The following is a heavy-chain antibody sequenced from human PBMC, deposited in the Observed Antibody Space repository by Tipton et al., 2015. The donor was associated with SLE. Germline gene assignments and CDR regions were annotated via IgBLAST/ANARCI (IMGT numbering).Heavy chain of an antibody. D-gene: IGHD2-2*01. V-gene: IGHV3-7*01. CDR2: IKQDGSEK. J-gene: IGHJ4*02. CDR1: GFTFRSYW. CDR3: ARAGSLTVVGTISEY. Sequence: SLRLSCAASGFTFRSYWMAWARQVPGKGLEWVANIKQDGSEKDYVVSEKGRFTISRDNAENSLYLQMNSLRAEDTAVYYCARAGSLTVVGTISEYWGQGTLVTVSS.